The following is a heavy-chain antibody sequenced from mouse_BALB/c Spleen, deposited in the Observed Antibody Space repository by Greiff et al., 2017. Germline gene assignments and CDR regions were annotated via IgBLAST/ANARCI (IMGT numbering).Heavy chain of an antibody. D-gene: IGHD1-1*01. V-gene: IGHV3-6*02. CDR2: ISYDGSN. Sequence: LQESGPGLVKPSQSLSLTCSVTGYSITSGYYWNWIRQFPGNKLEWMGYISYDGSNNYNPSLKNRISITRDTSKNQFFLKLNSVTTEDTATYYCARVGYYGSSYLDYWGQGTTLTVSS. CDR1: GYSITSGYY. J-gene: IGHJ2*01. CDR3: ARVGYYGSSYLDY.